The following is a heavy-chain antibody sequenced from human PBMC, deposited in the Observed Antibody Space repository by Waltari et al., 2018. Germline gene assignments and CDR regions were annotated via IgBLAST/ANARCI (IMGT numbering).Heavy chain of an antibody. Sequence: QLQLQESGPGLVEPSETLSLTCTVSGDSISGSNYYWGWIRQPPGKGLEWIGSIYSGGSSSYNPSLKSRVTISVDTSKNQFSLKLNSVTAADAAVYFCARDRPGTISSFDPWGQGTLVTVSS. CDR1: GDSISGSNYY. CDR3: ARDRPGTISSFDP. V-gene: IGHV4-39*07. D-gene: IGHD6-6*01. J-gene: IGHJ5*02. CDR2: IYSGGSS.